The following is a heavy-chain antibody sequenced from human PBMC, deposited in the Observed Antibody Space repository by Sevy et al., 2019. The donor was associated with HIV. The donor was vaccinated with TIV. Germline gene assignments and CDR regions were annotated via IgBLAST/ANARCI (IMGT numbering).Heavy chain of an antibody. CDR1: GGSISSASYY. V-gene: IGHV4-61*02. CDR2: IYATGIN. D-gene: IGHD3-10*01. CDR3: ARTIYGSGGELDD. J-gene: IGHJ4*02. Sequence: SETLSLTCSVSGGSISSASYYWSWIRQPAGKGLEWIGRIYATGINSYNPSLKSRVTMSIDTSKNQFSLKLSSLTAADTAVYYCARTIYGSGGELDDWGQGTLVTVSS.